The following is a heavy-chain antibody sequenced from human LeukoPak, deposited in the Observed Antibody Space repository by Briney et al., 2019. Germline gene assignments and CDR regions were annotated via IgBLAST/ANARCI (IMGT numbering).Heavy chain of an antibody. CDR2: INHSGST. V-gene: IGHV4-34*01. Sequence: KPSETLSLTCAVYGGSFSGYYWSWIRQPPGKGLEWIGEINHSGSTNYNPSLKSRVTISVDTSKNQFSLKLSSVTAADTAVYYCARKSLGGSSKPLDYWGQGTLVTVSS. D-gene: IGHD6-13*01. J-gene: IGHJ4*02. CDR3: ARKSLGGSSKPLDY. CDR1: GGSFSGYY.